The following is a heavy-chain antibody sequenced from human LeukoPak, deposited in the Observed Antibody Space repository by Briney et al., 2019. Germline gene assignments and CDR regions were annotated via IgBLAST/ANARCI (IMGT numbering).Heavy chain of an antibody. J-gene: IGHJ4*02. D-gene: IGHD1-26*01. CDR1: GYTFTDYY. Sequence: ASVKVSCKASGYTFTDYYMHWVRQAPGQGLEWMGRINPNSGGTNYAQKFQGRVTMTRDTSISTAYMELSRLRSDDTAVYYCARGGYSGSYSGFDYWGQGTLVTVSS. CDR2: INPNSGGT. CDR3: ARGGYSGSYSGFDY. V-gene: IGHV1-2*06.